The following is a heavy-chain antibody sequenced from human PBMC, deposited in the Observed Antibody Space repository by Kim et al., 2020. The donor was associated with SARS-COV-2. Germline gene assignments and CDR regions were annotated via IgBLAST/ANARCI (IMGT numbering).Heavy chain of an antibody. CDR3: ARRLAKLPYDY. CDR2: T. D-gene: IGHD2-15*01. J-gene: IGHJ4*02. V-gene: IGHV4-39*01. Sequence: TYSNPSLKSRVTISVDTSKNQFSLKLSSVTAADTAVYYCARRLAKLPYDYWGQGTLVTVSS.